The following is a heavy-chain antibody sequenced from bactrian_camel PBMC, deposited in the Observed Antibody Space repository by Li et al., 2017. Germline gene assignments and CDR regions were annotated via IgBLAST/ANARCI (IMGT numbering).Heavy chain of an antibody. CDR2: IDSDGTT. CDR3: AADSPTARADVRTLYDMY. J-gene: IGHJ4*01. V-gene: IGHV3S53*01. CDR1: GGIGPEGTGSDSTNC. Sequence: HVQLVESGGGSVQAGGSLRLSCAYSGGIGPEGTGSDSTNCMAWYRQAPGLEREGVAAIDSDGTTHYADSVKGRFTISKASAKDTLYLQMNNLKPEDTGVYYCAADSPTARADVRTLYDMYLGQGTQVTVS. D-gene: IGHD5*01.